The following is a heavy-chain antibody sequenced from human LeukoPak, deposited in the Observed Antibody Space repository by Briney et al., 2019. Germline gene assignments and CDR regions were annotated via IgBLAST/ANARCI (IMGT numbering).Heavy chain of an antibody. CDR3: ARGDYGDYTTPFDY. D-gene: IGHD4-17*01. CDR2: ISSSSSTI. V-gene: IGHV3-48*02. Sequence: GGSLRLSCAASGFTFSSYSMNWVRQAPGKGLEWVSYISSSSSTIYYADSVKGRFTVSRDNAKNSLYLRMNSLRDEDTAVYYCARGDYGDYTTPFDYWGQGTLVTVSS. J-gene: IGHJ4*02. CDR1: GFTFSSYS.